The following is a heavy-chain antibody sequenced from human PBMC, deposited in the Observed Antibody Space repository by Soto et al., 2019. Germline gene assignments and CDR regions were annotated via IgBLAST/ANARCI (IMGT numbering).Heavy chain of an antibody. Sequence: PGGSLSLSCAASGFTFSTYAMSWVRQAPGEGLEWVSGISVSGANTYYADSVKGRFTISRDNSKNTLYLQMNNLRAEDTAVYYCADGGEWAFNFVYWGQGTQVTVS. CDR1: GFTFSTYA. CDR2: ISVSGANT. V-gene: IGHV3-23*01. D-gene: IGHD3-10*01. J-gene: IGHJ4*02. CDR3: ADGGEWAFNFVY.